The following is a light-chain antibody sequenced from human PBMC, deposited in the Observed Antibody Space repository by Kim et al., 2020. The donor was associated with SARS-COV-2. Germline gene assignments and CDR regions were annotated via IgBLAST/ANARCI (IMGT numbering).Light chain of an antibody. CDR3: QQLNSYSLT. CDR1: QDMRNS. J-gene: IGKJ4*01. CDR2: GAS. Sequence: GDSVTITCRASQDMRNSLAWYQQKPGKVPKLLIYGASALQSGVPLRFSGSVSWTGFTLTSSSLQPEDFATYYCQQLNSYSLTFGGGTK. V-gene: IGKV1-9*01.